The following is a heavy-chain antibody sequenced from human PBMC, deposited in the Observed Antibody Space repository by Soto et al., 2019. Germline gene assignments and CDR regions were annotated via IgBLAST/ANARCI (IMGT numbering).Heavy chain of an antibody. V-gene: IGHV3-33*01. CDR2: IWYDGSNK. Sequence: QVQLVESGGGVVQPGRSLRLSCAASGFTFSSYGMHWVRQAPGKGLEWVAVIWYDGSNKYYADSVKGRFTISRDNSKNTLYLQMNSLRAEDTAVYYCARDEALRNSYYYGIDVWGQGTTVTVSS. J-gene: IGHJ6*02. CDR3: ARDEALRNSYYYGIDV. D-gene: IGHD4-17*01. CDR1: GFTFSSYG.